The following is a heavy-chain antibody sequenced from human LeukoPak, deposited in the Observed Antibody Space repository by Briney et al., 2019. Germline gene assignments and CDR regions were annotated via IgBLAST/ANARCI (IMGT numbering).Heavy chain of an antibody. D-gene: IGHD3-16*01. CDR3: ASRRLKGAFDI. CDR1: CGSVSSGSSY. Sequence: SETLSLTCTFSCGSVSSGSSYWSVIPQPPGKGLEWIAYIYYSGATNYNPSLKSRVTILIDTSKNQFSLKLSSVTAADTAVYYCASRRLKGAFDIWGQGTMVTVSS. CDR2: IYYSGAT. J-gene: IGHJ3*02. V-gene: IGHV4-61*01.